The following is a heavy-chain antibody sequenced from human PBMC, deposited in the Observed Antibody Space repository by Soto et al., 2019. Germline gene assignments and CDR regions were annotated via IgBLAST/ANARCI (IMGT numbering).Heavy chain of an antibody. D-gene: IGHD3-3*01. J-gene: IGHJ4*02. CDR3: ATGQTEAVILDLEYYFDY. Sequence: ASVKVSCKASGYTFTSYYMHWVRQAPGQGLEWMGIINPSGGSTSYAQKFQGRVTITRDTSTSTGYMELSSLRSEDTAVYYCATGQTEAVILDLEYYFDYWGEGTLVTVPS. V-gene: IGHV1-46*01. CDR1: GYTFTSYY. CDR2: INPSGGST.